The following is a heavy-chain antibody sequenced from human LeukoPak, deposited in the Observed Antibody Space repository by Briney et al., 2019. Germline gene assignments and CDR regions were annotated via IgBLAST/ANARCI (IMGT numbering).Heavy chain of an antibody. CDR1: GFTFSSYA. D-gene: IGHD3-3*01. J-gene: IGHJ6*03. CDR2: ISGSGGST. CDR3: AKDGKYYDFWSGYYSRSYYYYMDV. V-gene: IGHV3-23*01. Sequence: GESLQISCAASGFTFSSYAMSWVRQAPGKGLEWVSAISGSGGSTYYADSVKGRFTISRDNSKNTLYLQMNSLRAEDTAVYYCAKDGKYYDFWSGYYSRSYYYYMDVWGKGTTVTVSS.